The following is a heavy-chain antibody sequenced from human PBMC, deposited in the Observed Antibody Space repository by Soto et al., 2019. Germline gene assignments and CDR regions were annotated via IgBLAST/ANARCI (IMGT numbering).Heavy chain of an antibody. V-gene: IGHV4-39*01. CDR3: ARGYGRNFDY. J-gene: IGHJ4*02. Sequence: SETLSLTCTVSGGSISMRNYYWGWIRQPPGKGLEWIGSLYYSGSTYYNPSLKSRVTISVDTSKNQVSLKLSSVTAADTAVYYCARGYGRNFDYWGQGTLVTVS. CDR1: GGSISMRNYY. D-gene: IGHD5-18*01. CDR2: LYYSGST.